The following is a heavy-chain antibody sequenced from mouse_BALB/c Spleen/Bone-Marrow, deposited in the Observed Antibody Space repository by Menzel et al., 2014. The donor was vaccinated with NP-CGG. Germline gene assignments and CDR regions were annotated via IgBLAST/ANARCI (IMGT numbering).Heavy chain of an antibody. CDR3: ARLHYYGYEAY. J-gene: IGHJ3*01. CDR1: GFDFXTYW. CDR2: INPDSSTI. V-gene: IGHV4-1*02. Sequence: EVNVVESGGGLVQPGGSLKLSCAASGFDFXTYWMSWVRQAPGKGLEWIGEINPDSSTINYTPSLKDKFIISRDNAKNTLYLQMSKVRSEDTALYYCARLHYYGYEAYWGQGTLVTVSA. D-gene: IGHD1-2*01.